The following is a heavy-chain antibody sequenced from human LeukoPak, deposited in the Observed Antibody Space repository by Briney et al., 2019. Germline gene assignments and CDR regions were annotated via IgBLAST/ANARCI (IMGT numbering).Heavy chain of an antibody. CDR3: ARHFYDSSGTDY. Sequence: SETLSLTCTVSGGSISSSSYYWGWIRQPPGKGLEWIGSIYYSGSTYYNPSLKSRVTISVDTSKNQFSLKLSSVTAADTAVYYCARHFYDSSGTDYWGQGTLATVSS. J-gene: IGHJ4*02. V-gene: IGHV4-39*01. CDR2: IYYSGST. D-gene: IGHD3-22*01. CDR1: GGSISSSSYY.